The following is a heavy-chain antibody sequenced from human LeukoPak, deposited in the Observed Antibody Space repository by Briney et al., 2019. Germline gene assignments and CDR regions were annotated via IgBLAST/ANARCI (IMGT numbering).Heavy chain of an antibody. V-gene: IGHV5-51*01. Sequence: KSGESLKISCKGSGYSFTSYWIGWVRQLPGKGLEWMGIIYPGDSDTRYSPSFQGQVTISADKSISTAYLQWRSLKASDTAMYFCARPCEPLYDDAFDIWGQGTMVTVSS. CDR3: ARPCEPLYDDAFDI. J-gene: IGHJ3*02. D-gene: IGHD2-8*01. CDR2: IYPGDSDT. CDR1: GYSFTSYW.